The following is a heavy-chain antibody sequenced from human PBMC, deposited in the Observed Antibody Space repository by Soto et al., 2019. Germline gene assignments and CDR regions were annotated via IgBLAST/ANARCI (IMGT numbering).Heavy chain of an antibody. D-gene: IGHD3-10*01. CDR1: GYTFTNYD. V-gene: IGHV1-8*01. CDR2: MNPNSGNT. Sequence: QVQLVQSGAEVKKPGTSVKGSCKASGYTFTNYDINWVRQATGQGLERMGWMNPNSGNTGYAQKFPRRVTMTRNTTINTFFMELSSLTSEDTAIYYCARAAEDSWSYFGDHWGQGTLVTVSS. CDR3: ARAAEDSWSYFGDH. J-gene: IGHJ4*02.